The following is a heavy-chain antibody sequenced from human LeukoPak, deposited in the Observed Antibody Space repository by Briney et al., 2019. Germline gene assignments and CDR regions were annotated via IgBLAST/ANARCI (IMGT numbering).Heavy chain of an antibody. Sequence: GGSLRLSCAASGFTFSSYAMSWVRQAPGERLGWGSAISGSGGSTYYADSVKGRFTISRDNSKNALYLQMNSLRAEDTAVYYCAKDGYSYGFNWFDPWGQGTLVTVSS. D-gene: IGHD5-18*01. CDR1: GFTFSSYA. CDR3: AKDGYSYGFNWFDP. J-gene: IGHJ5*02. CDR2: ISGSGGST. V-gene: IGHV3-23*01.